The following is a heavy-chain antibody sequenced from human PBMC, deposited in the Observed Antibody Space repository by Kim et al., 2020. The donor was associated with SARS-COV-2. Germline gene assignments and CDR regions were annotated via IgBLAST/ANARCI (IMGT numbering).Heavy chain of an antibody. CDR2: INPNSGGT. Sequence: ASVKVSCKASGYTFTGYYMHWVRQAPGQGLEWMGWINPNSGGTNYAQKFQGRVTMTRDTSISTAYMELSRLRSDDTAVYYCARVVGYCSSTSCYSNWFDPLGPGNPGHRLL. CDR1: GYTFTGYY. CDR3: ARVVGYCSSTSCYSNWFDP. D-gene: IGHD2-2*01. V-gene: IGHV1-2*02. J-gene: IGHJ5*02.